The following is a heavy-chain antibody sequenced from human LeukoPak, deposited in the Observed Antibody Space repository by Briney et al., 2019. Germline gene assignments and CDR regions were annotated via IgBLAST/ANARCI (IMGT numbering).Heavy chain of an antibody. Sequence: SETLSLTCTVSGDSISSGDYYWSWIRQPAGKGLEWIGRISSSGSTNYNPSLKSRVTISVDTSKNQFSLKLSSVTAADTAVYFCARGPYSYDSSGAFDIWGQGTVVTVSS. CDR1: GDSISSGDYY. CDR2: ISSSGST. CDR3: ARGPYSYDSSGAFDI. D-gene: IGHD3-22*01. V-gene: IGHV4-61*02. J-gene: IGHJ3*02.